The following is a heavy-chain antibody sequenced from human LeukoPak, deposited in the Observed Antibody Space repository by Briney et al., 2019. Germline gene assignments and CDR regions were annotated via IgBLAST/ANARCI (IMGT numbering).Heavy chain of an antibody. CDR2: IIPILGIA. V-gene: IGHV1-69*04. D-gene: IGHD4-17*01. CDR1: GGTFSSYA. CDR3: ARGLTTVYNWFDP. Sequence: GASVKVSCKASGGTFSSYAISWVRQAPGQGLEWMGRIIPILGIANYAQKFQGRVTITADKSTSTAYMELSSLRSEDTAVYYCARGLTTVYNWFDPWGQGTLVTVPS. J-gene: IGHJ5*02.